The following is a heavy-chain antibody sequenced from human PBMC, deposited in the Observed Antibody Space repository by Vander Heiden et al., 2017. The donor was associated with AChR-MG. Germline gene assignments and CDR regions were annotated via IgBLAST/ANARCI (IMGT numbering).Heavy chain of an antibody. V-gene: IGHV3-30*03. J-gene: IGHJ4*02. Sequence: QVQLVESGGGVVQPGRPRKLSCAASGFTFSRYCMHWVRQAPGKGLEWLAFISYDGTKKYYADSVKGRFTISRDNSNNTLSLQMSSLRAEDTAVYYCAGLLTGDDYWGQGTLVTVSS. D-gene: IGHD7-27*01. CDR1: GFTFSRYC. CDR3: AGLLTGDDY. CDR2: ISYDGTKK.